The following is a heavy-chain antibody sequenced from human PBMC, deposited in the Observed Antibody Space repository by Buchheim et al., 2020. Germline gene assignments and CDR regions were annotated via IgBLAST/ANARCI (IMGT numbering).Heavy chain of an antibody. CDR3: AKFANTAMVTGYFDY. Sequence: QVQLVESGGGVVQPGRSLRLSCAASGFTFSSYGMHWVRQAPGKGLEWVAVISYDGSNKYYADSVKGRFTISRDNSTNTLYLQMNSLRAEDTAVYYCAKFANTAMVTGYFDYWGQGTL. D-gene: IGHD5-18*01. V-gene: IGHV3-30*18. CDR2: ISYDGSNK. CDR1: GFTFSSYG. J-gene: IGHJ4*02.